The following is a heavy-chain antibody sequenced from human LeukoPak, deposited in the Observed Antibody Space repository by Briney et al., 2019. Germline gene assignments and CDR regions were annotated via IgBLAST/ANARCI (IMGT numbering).Heavy chain of an antibody. J-gene: IGHJ4*02. CDR3: ARGSCSSTSCPMCY. V-gene: IGHV1-69*05. D-gene: IGHD2-2*01. CDR1: ARTFSSYA. Sequence: ASVKVSCKASARTFSSYAISWVRQAPGQGLEWMGGIIPIFGTANYAQKFQGRVTITTGESTSTAYMELSSLRSEDTAVYYCARGSCSSTSCPMCYWGQGTLVTVSS. CDR2: IIPIFGTA.